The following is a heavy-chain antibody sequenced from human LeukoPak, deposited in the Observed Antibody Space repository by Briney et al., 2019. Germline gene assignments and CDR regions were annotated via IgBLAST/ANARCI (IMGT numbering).Heavy chain of an antibody. D-gene: IGHD6-25*01. CDR2: ISSSGSLI. V-gene: IGHV3-11*04. Sequence: GGSLRLSCAASGFTFSDYFMNWIRQAPGKGLEWVSYISSSGSLIYDADSVRGRFTISRDNAKDSVYLQMDSLRVEDTAVYYCAGDDGTPYYKSSGYAYWGQGSQVMVSA. J-gene: IGHJ4*02. CDR1: GFTFSDYF. CDR3: AGDDGTPYYKSSGYAY.